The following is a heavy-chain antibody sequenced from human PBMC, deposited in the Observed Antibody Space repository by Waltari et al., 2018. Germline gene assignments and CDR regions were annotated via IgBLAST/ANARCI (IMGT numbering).Heavy chain of an antibody. CDR1: DGSISSRNYN. CDR3: ATRGSSGYGSAGYMNV. J-gene: IGHJ6*03. Sequence: QLQLQESGPGLVKPSETLSLICSVSDGSISSRNYNWGWIRQSPGKGLPWIGSISSSGTTSYNPSLKSRLTISVDTSKNQFSLKLSSVTAADTAVYYCATRGSSGYGSAGYMNVWGKGTTVTVSS. V-gene: IGHV4-39*01. D-gene: IGHD5-12*01. CDR2: ISSSGTT.